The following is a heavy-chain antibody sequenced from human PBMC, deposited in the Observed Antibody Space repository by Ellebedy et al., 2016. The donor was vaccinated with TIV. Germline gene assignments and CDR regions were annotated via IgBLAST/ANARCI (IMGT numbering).Heavy chain of an antibody. CDR2: IYRSGTT. J-gene: IGHJ2*01. CDR1: GGSISSDNW. D-gene: IGHD1-14*01. CDR3: ARLRQSRDRSHWYFDL. V-gene: IGHV4-4*02. Sequence: SETLSLXXAVSGGSISSDNWWSWVRQPPGKGLEWIGQIYRSGTTNYNPSLKNRVTMSVDASTTQLSLNLSSVTAADTAVYFCARLRQSRDRSHWYFDLWGRGTLVTVSS.